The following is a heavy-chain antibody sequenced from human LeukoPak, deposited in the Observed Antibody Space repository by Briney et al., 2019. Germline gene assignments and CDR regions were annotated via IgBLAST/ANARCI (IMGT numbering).Heavy chain of an antibody. Sequence: GASVKVSCKASGGTFSSYAISWVRQAPGQGLEWMGGIIPIFGTANYTQKFQGRVTMTRNTSISTAYMELSSLRSEDTAVYYCARGCWRYGDYFYYCYGMDVWGQGTTVTVSS. V-gene: IGHV1-69*05. CDR1: GGTFSSYA. J-gene: IGHJ6*02. D-gene: IGHD4-17*01. CDR3: ARGCWRYGDYFYYCYGMDV. CDR2: IIPIFGTA.